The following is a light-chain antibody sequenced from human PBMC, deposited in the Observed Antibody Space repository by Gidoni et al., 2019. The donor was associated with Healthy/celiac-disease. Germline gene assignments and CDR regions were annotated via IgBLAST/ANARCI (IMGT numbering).Light chain of an antibody. CDR2: AAS. J-gene: IGKJ4*01. CDR3: QQSYSTPLT. Sequence: DIQMTQSPSSLSASVGARVTIPCRASQSISSYLNWYQQKPGKAPKLLIYAASSLQSGVPSRFSGSGSGTDFTLTICSLQPEDFATYYCQQSYSTPLTFGGXTKVEIK. CDR1: QSISSY. V-gene: IGKV1-39*01.